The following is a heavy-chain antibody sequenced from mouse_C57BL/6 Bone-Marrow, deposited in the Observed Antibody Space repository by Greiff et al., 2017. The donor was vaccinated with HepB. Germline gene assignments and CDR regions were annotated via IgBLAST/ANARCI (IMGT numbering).Heavy chain of an antibody. CDR2: IYPGSGNT. J-gene: IGHJ4*01. V-gene: IGHV1-76*01. D-gene: IGHD1-1*01. Sequence: VKLQQSGAELVRPGASVKLSCKASGYTFTDYYINWVKQRPGQGLEWIARIYPGSGNTYYNEKFKGKATLTAEKSSSTAYMQLSSLTSEDSAVYFCARLRFLSYAMDYWGQGTSVTVSS. CDR3: ARLRFLSYAMDY. CDR1: GYTFTDYY.